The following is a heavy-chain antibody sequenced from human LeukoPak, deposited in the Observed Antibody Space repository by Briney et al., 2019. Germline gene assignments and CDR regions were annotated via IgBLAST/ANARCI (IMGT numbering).Heavy chain of an antibody. CDR3: ARAYYYDSSGYPYYYYYYGMDV. D-gene: IGHD3-22*01. CDR1: GGSISSSNW. J-gene: IGHJ6*02. CDR2: IYHSGST. Sequence: SGTLSLTCAVSGGSISSSNWWSWVRQPPGKGLEWIGEIYHSGSTNYNPSLKSRVTISVDTSKNQFSLKLSSVTAADTAVYYCARAYYYDSSGYPYYYYYYGMDVWGQGTTVTVSS. V-gene: IGHV4-4*02.